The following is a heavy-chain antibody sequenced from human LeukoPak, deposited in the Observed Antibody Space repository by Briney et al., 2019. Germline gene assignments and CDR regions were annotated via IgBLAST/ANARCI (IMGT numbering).Heavy chain of an antibody. CDR2: ISGVASDI. D-gene: IGHD1-26*01. V-gene: IGHV3-11*01. CDR1: GFTFSDYY. J-gene: IGHJ6*02. Sequence: PVGSLRLSCAASGFTFSDYYMTWLRQAPGKGLEWVSYISGVASDIYYGDSVKGRFTISRDNAKNSVYLQMNSLRAEDTAVYYCARGGAQGMDVWGQGTTVTVSS. CDR3: ARGGAQGMDV.